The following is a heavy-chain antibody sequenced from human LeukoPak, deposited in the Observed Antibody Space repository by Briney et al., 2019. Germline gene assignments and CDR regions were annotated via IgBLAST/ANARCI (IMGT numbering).Heavy chain of an antibody. CDR1: GFTFSSYG. CDR2: ISWDGGST. V-gene: IGHV3-23*01. D-gene: IGHD1-14*01. Sequence: PGGSLRLSCAASGFTFSSYGMSWVRQAPGKGLEWVSLISWDGGSTYYADSVKGRFTISRDNSKNTLYLQMNSLRAEDTAVYYCASSGGDGAFDYWGQGTLVTVSS. J-gene: IGHJ4*02. CDR3: ASSGGDGAFDY.